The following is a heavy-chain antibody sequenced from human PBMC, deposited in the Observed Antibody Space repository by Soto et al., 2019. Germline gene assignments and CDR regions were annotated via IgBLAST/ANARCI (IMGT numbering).Heavy chain of an antibody. D-gene: IGHD3-22*01. J-gene: IGHJ4*02. Sequence: ESLSLTGPVSGGSISSYYWSWIRQPPGKGLEWIGYIYYSGITNYNPSLKSRVTISVDTSKSQFSLSLSSVTAADKAVYYCARGGYYGTSGYDYWGQGTLVTVSS. CDR1: GGSISSYY. CDR2: IYYSGIT. CDR3: ARGGYYGTSGYDY. V-gene: IGHV4-59*01.